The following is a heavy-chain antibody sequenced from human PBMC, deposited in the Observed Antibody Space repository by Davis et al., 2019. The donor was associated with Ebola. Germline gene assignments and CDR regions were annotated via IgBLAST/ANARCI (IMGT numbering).Heavy chain of an antibody. J-gene: IGHJ4*02. CDR2: INTGNGNT. CDR3: ARDEFDY. Sequence: ASVKVSCKASGYTFTSYAMNWVRQAPGQGLEWMGWINTGNGNTEYSQKFQGRVTITRNTSANTAYMEVSSLTSEDMAVYYCARDEFDYWGQGTLVTVSS. CDR1: GYTFTSYA. V-gene: IGHV1-3*04.